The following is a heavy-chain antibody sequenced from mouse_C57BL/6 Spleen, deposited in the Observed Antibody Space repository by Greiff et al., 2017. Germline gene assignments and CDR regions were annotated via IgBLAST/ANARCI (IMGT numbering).Heavy chain of an antibody. Sequence: QVQLKESGPGLVQPSQSLSITCTVSGFSLTSYGVHWVRQSPGKGLEWLGVIWSGGSTDYNAAFISRLSISKDNSKSQVFFKMNSLQADDTAIYYCARTLLYYGSSYRAMDYWGQGTSVTVSS. CDR3: ARTLLYYGSSYRAMDY. V-gene: IGHV2-2*01. J-gene: IGHJ4*01. D-gene: IGHD1-1*01. CDR1: GFSLTSYG. CDR2: IWSGGST.